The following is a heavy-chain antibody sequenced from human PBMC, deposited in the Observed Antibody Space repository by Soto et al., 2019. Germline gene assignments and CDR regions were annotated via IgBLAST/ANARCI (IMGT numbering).Heavy chain of an antibody. CDR2: ISGDSSFI. Sequence: EVQLVESGGGLFKPGGSLRLSCAASGVTCSTYSMTWVRQAPGKGLEWVSAISGDSSFIYYADSVKGRFTISRDNTKNSLFLQMNSLSSEDTAVYYCARHIAVVPAPIDYWGQGTLVTVSS. D-gene: IGHD2-2*01. J-gene: IGHJ4*02. CDR1: GVTCSTYS. V-gene: IGHV3-21*01. CDR3: ARHIAVVPAPIDY.